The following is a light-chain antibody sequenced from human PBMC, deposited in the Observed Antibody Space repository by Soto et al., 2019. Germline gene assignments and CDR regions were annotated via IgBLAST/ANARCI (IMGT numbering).Light chain of an antibody. CDR3: QQSYSTLIS. CDR2: GAT. V-gene: IGKV1-39*01. Sequence: DIEMTQSPPSLSASVGGRVTITCRASQSISTFLNWYQQKPGQAPKLLIRGATGLQSGVPLRFSGSGSGTNFSLTISSLQPEDFATYYCQQSYSTLISFGGGTRVEFK. CDR1: QSISTF. J-gene: IGKJ4*01.